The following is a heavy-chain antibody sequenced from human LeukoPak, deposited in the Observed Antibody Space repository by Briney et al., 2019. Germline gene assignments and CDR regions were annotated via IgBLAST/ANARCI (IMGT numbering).Heavy chain of an antibody. J-gene: IGHJ4*02. CDR2: ISSSGSTI. V-gene: IGHV3-11*04. Sequence: PGGSLRLSCAASGFTFSDYYMSWIRQAPGKGLEWVSYISSSGSTIYYADSVKGRFTISRDNAKNSLYLQTNSLRAEDTAVYYCASRGYSSSWYIFDYWGQGTLVTVSS. CDR1: GFTFSDYY. CDR3: ASRGYSSSWYIFDY. D-gene: IGHD6-13*01.